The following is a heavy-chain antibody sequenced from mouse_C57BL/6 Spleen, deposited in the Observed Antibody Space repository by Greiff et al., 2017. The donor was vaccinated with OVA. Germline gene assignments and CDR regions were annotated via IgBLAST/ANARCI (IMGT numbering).Heavy chain of an antibody. D-gene: IGHD3-3*01. CDR3: ARDKDIQYYFDY. Sequence: EVKLMESGGGLVKPGGSLKLSCAASGFTFSSYAMSWVRQTPEKRLEWVATISDGGSYTYYPDNVKGRFTISRDNAKNNLYLQMSHLKSEDTAMYYCARDKDIQYYFDYWGQGTTLTVSS. CDR1: GFTFSSYA. V-gene: IGHV5-4*01. J-gene: IGHJ2*01. CDR2: ISDGGSYT.